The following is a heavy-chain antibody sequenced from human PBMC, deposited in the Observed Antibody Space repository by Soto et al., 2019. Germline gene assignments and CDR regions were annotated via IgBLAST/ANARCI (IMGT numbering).Heavy chain of an antibody. CDR3: AKDGAIAAADYFFDY. D-gene: IGHD6-13*01. CDR1: GFTFSNAW. V-gene: IGHV3-15*07. J-gene: IGHJ4*02. CDR2: IKSKTDGGTT. Sequence: GGSLRLSCAASGFTFSNAWMNWVRQAPGKGLEWVGRIKSKTDGGTTDYAAPVKGRFTISRDDSKNTLYLQMNSLRGEDTAVYYCAKDGAIAAADYFFDYWGQGSLVTVSS.